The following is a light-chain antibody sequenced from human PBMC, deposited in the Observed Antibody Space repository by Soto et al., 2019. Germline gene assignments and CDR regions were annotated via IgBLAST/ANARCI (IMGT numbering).Light chain of an antibody. CDR1: QSVSSN. V-gene: IGKV3-15*01. CDR3: QQYYHWWT. Sequence: EIVMTQSPATLSVSPGERATLSCRASQSVSSNLAWYQQKPGQAPRLLIYGASTRATGVPARFSGSGSGTEFTLTISSLQSEDFAVYFCQQYYHWWTFGQGTKVE. CDR2: GAS. J-gene: IGKJ1*01.